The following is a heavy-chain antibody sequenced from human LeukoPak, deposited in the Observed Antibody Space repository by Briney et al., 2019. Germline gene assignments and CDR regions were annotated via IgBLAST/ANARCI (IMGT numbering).Heavy chain of an antibody. CDR3: AKLKGGLISGWYFDY. D-gene: IGHD6-19*01. Sequence: GGSLRLSCTVSGFTFSNYAMTWVRQAPGKGLEWVSTISGSGGSTYYADSVKGRFTISRDNPKNTLNLQMNSLRAEDTAVYYCAKLKGGLISGWYFDYWGQGTLVTVSS. CDR2: ISGSGGST. V-gene: IGHV3-23*01. J-gene: IGHJ4*02. CDR1: GFTFSNYA.